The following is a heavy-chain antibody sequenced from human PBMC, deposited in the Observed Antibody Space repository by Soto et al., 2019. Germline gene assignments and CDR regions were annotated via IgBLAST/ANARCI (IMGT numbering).Heavy chain of an antibody. CDR3: AHFDWFIDY. CDR2: IWYDGSNK. V-gene: IGHV3-33*01. CDR1: GFTFSSYG. D-gene: IGHD3-9*01. J-gene: IGHJ4*02. Sequence: PGGSLRLSCAASGFTFSSYGMHWVRQAPGKGLEWVSVIWYDGSNKYYADSVKGRFTISRDNSKNTLYLQMNSLRAEDTAVYYCAHFDWFIDYWGQGTLVTVSS.